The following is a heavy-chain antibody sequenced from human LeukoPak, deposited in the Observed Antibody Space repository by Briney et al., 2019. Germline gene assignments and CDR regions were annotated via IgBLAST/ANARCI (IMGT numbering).Heavy chain of an antibody. CDR3: ARVLVVTAIRTYYYYGMDV. CDR2: INHSGST. Sequence: PSETLSLTCAVYGGSFSGYYWSWIRQPPGKGLEWIGEINHSGSTNYNPSLKSRVTISVDTSKNQFSLKLSSVTAADTAVYYCARVLVVTAIRTYYYYGMDVWGQGTTVTVSS. CDR1: GGSFSGYY. D-gene: IGHD2-21*02. J-gene: IGHJ6*02. V-gene: IGHV4-34*01.